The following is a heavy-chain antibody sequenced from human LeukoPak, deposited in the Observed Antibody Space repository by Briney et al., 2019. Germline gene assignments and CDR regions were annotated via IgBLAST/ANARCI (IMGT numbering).Heavy chain of an antibody. J-gene: IGHJ4*02. CDR1: XGSFGSXXXYY. D-gene: IGHD3/OR15-3a*01. Sequence: SXXLSLXXAVXXGSFGSXXXYYWSXIRQXXGKXLEWIGEINHSGKTNYSPSLKSRLTISLDTSKNQFSLKLSSVTAADTAVYYCARQTWTLYYFDYWGQGNLVTVSS. CDR2: INHSGKT. CDR3: ARQTWTLYYFDY. V-gene: IGHV4-34*01.